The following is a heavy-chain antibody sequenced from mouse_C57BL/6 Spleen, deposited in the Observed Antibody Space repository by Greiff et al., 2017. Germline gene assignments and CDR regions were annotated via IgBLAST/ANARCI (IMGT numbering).Heavy chain of an antibody. CDR3: ARLDSSGPWFAY. CDR1: GFTFTDYY. V-gene: IGHV7-3*01. Sequence: EVKLVESGGGLVQPGGSLSLSCAASGFTFTDYYMSWVRQPPGKALEWLGFIRNKANGYTTEYSASVKGRFTISRDNSQSILYLQMKALRAEDSATYYCARLDSSGPWFAYWGQGTLVTVSA. D-gene: IGHD3-2*02. J-gene: IGHJ3*01. CDR2: IRNKANGYTT.